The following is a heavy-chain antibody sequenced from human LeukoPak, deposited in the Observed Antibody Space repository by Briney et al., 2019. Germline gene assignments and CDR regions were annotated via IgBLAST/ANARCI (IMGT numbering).Heavy chain of an antibody. D-gene: IGHD2-21*02. CDR2: ISSRSGYI. CDR1: GFMFDTYS. CDR3: ARVRWGDFSPQCDY. Sequence: GGSLRLSCVGSGFMFDTYSMNCVRQAPGKGLEWVSSISSRSGYIYYADSVKGRFTISRDNANNSVYLQMNRLKAEDTAVYYCARVRWGDFSPQCDYWGQGTVVTVSS. V-gene: IGHV3-21*01. J-gene: IGHJ4*02.